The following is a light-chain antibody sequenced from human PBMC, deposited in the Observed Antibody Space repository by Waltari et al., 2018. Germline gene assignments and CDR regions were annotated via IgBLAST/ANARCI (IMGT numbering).Light chain of an antibody. CDR1: SGINVGTYR. J-gene: IGLJ3*02. Sequence: QAVLTQPSSLSASPGASASLTCTLRSGINVGTYRLYLYQQKPGSPPQYLLRYKSDSDKQQGSGVPSRFSGSKDASANAGILLISGLQSEDEADYYCMIWHSSAYVFGGGTKLTVL. CDR3: MIWHSSAYV. V-gene: IGLV5-45*03. CDR2: YKSDSDK.